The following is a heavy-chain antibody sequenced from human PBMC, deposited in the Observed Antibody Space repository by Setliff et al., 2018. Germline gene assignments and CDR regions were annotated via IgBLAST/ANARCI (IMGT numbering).Heavy chain of an antibody. Sequence: GESLKISCAASGFTFSRYWMSWVRQAPGKGLEWVANMKQDGSEKYYVDSVKGRFTISRDNAKNSLYLQMNSLRAEDTAVYYCARDHVYGSQYYYYYYGMDVWGQGTTVTVSS. D-gene: IGHD3-10*01. CDR2: MKQDGSEK. J-gene: IGHJ6*02. CDR3: ARDHVYGSQYYYYYYGMDV. V-gene: IGHV3-7*01. CDR1: GFTFSRYW.